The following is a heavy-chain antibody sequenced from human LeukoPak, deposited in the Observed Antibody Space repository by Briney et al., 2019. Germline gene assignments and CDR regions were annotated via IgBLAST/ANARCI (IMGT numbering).Heavy chain of an antibody. Sequence: PGGSLRLSCAASGFTFSSYSMNSVRQAPGKGLECVSSISSASTYIYYADSVKGRFTISRDNAKNSLYLQMNSLSAEDTAMYYCARLVWDTTMADGDIDSWGQGTLLIVSS. D-gene: IGHD5-18*01. V-gene: IGHV3-21*01. J-gene: IGHJ4*02. CDR3: ARLVWDTTMADGDIDS. CDR1: GFTFSSYS. CDR2: ISSASTYI.